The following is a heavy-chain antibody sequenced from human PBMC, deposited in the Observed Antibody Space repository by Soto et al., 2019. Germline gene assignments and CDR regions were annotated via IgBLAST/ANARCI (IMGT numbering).Heavy chain of an antibody. Sequence: ETLSLTCTVSGGSISSNNYFWGWLRQPPGKGLEWIGSIYHSGSTYYNPSLRSRVTISVDTSKDQFSLKLSSVTAADTAVYYCARVRRVRGVIISYYFDYWGQGTLVTVSS. J-gene: IGHJ4*02. CDR3: ARVRRVRGVIISYYFDY. CDR1: GGSISSNNYF. D-gene: IGHD3-10*01. V-gene: IGHV4-39*07. CDR2: IYHSGST.